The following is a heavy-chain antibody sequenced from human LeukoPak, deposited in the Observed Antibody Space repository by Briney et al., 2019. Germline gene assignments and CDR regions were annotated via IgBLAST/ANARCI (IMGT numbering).Heavy chain of an antibody. Sequence: GGSLRLSCAASGFTFSSYAMHWVRQAPGKGLEWVAVISYDGSNKYYAASVKGRFTISRDNSKNTLYLQMNSLRAEDTAVYYCASLRISSSYAFDYWGQGTLVTVSS. CDR3: ASLRISSSYAFDY. CDR2: ISYDGSNK. V-gene: IGHV3-30*04. CDR1: GFTFSSYA. J-gene: IGHJ4*02. D-gene: IGHD6-13*01.